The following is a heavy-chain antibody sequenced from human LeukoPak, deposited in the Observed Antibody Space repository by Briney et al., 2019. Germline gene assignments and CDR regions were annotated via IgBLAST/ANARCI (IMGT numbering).Heavy chain of an antibody. CDR3: ATDIRQTDYVWGSYRYTYRF. CDR1: GYTLHELS. D-gene: IGHD3-16*02. J-gene: IGHJ4*02. V-gene: IGHV1-24*01. Sequence: ASVNVSCKVSGYTLHELSMHWVRQAPGKGLEWMGGFDPEDGETIYAQKFQGRVTMPEDTSTDTAYMELSSLTSEDSAVYSCATDIRQTDYVWGSYRYTYRFWGQGTLVTVSS. CDR2: FDPEDGET.